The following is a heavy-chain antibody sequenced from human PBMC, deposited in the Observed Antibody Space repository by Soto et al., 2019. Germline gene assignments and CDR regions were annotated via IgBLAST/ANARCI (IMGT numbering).Heavy chain of an antibody. J-gene: IGHJ4*02. CDR2: ITHGGST. Sequence: PSETLSLTCAVYSGSFSGYYYSWIRQSPGKGLEWIGEITHGGSTTYSPSLKSRVTMSLDTSKNQFSPNMTSMTAADTAVYYCARGRLFLTTSGLAITYFDYWGQGTLVTVSS. CDR1: SGSFSGYY. D-gene: IGHD3-3*01. CDR3: ARGRLFLTTSGLAITYFDY. V-gene: IGHV4-34*01.